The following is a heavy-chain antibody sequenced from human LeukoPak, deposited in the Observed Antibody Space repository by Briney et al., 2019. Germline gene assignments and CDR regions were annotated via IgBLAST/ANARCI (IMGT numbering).Heavy chain of an antibody. D-gene: IGHD2-15*01. J-gene: IGHJ5*02. CDR3: ARPQPPGYCSGGSCYWVHDLDP. V-gene: IGHV4-39*01. CDR1: GFTFSSYA. CDR2: IYYSGST. Sequence: GSLRLSCAASGFTFSSYAMSWVRQAPGKGLEWIGSIYYSGSTYYNPSLKSRVTISVDTSKNQFSLKLSSVTAADTAVYYCARPQPPGYCSGGSCYWVHDLDPWGQGTLVTVSS.